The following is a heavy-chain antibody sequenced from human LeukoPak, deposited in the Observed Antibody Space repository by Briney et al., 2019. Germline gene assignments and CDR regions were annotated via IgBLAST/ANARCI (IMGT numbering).Heavy chain of an antibody. CDR2: ISGSGGST. CDR1: GFTFSSYA. Sequence: PGGSLRLSCAASGFTFSSYAMSWVRQAPGKGLEWVSAISGSGGSTYYADSVKGRFTISRDNPKNTLYLQMNSLRAEDTAVYYCAKAGSGWPRWGDYWGQGTLVTVSS. CDR3: AKAGSGWPRWGDY. J-gene: IGHJ4*02. V-gene: IGHV3-23*01. D-gene: IGHD6-19*01.